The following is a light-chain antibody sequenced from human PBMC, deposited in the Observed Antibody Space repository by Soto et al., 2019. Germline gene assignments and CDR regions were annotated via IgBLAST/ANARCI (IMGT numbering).Light chain of an antibody. V-gene: IGLV2-23*01. CDR2: EGS. J-gene: IGLJ1*01. Sequence: QSALTQPASVSGSPGQSITISCTGTSSDVGSYNLVSWYQQHPGKAPKLMIYEGSKRPSGVSNRFSGSKSGNTASLTISVLQAEDEADDYCCSYAGSSTHYVFGTGTKLTVL. CDR1: SSDVGSYNL. CDR3: CSYAGSSTHYV.